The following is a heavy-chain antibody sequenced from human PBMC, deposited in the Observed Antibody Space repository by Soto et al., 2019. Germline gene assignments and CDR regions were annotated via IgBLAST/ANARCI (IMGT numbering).Heavy chain of an antibody. J-gene: IGHJ4*02. Sequence: GSLRLSCAASGFTFSSYAMSWVRQAPGKGLEWVSGINADGSYASYADFVKGRFTISRGNSRNTVHLQMNSLSAEDTAVYYCARDFTTAETPGDDFDYWGQGIPVTVSS. D-gene: IGHD4-17*01. CDR3: ARDFTTAETPGDDFDY. CDR1: GFTFSSYA. CDR2: INADGSYA. V-gene: IGHV3-74*01.